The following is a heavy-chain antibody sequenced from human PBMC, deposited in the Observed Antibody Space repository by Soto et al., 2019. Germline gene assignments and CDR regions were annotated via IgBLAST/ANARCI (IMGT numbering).Heavy chain of an antibody. J-gene: IGHJ6*02. Sequence: EVQLLESGGGLVQPGGSLRLSCAASGFSFTNYAVTWVRQAPGKGLEWVSAISGSGDGTYYADSVRGRFTISGDNSKSTVHLQMNSLRAEDTAVYFCAKRVKSGSTSVGNAMDVWGQGTTVTVSS. CDR1: GFSFTNYA. CDR2: ISGSGDGT. D-gene: IGHD1-26*01. CDR3: AKRVKSGSTSVGNAMDV. V-gene: IGHV3-23*01.